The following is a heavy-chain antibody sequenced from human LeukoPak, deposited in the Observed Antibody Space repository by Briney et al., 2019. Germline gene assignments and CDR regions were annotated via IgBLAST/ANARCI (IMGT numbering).Heavy chain of an antibody. CDR3: AKDGVKAYYYYYMDV. J-gene: IGHJ6*03. V-gene: IGHV3-23*01. CDR1: GFTFSSYA. CDR2: ISGSGGST. Sequence: GGSLRLSCAASGFTFSSYAMSWVRQAPGKGLEWVSAISGSGGSTYYADSVKGRFTISRDNSKNTLYLQMNRLRAEDTAVYYCAKDGVKAYYYYYMDVWGKGTTVTVSS.